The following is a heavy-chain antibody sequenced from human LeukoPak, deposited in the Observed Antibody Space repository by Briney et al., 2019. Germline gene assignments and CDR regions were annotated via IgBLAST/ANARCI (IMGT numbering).Heavy chain of an antibody. CDR2: INWNGGST. V-gene: IGHV3-20*04. Sequence: GGSLRLSCAASRFTLDDYGMSWVRQAPGKGLEWVSGINWNGGSTGYVDSVKGRFTISRDNAKNSLFLHMNSLRVEDAAVYYCARDQEGRSCSGGTCYLGWSFDLWGRGTLVTVSS. J-gene: IGHJ2*01. CDR1: RFTLDDYG. CDR3: ARDQEGRSCSGGTCYLGWSFDL. D-gene: IGHD2-15*01.